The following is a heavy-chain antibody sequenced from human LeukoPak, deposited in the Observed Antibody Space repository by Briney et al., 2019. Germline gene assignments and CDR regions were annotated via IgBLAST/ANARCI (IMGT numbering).Heavy chain of an antibody. J-gene: IGHJ3*02. D-gene: IGHD2-2*01. CDR1: GYTFTGYY. CDR3: ARGVLPAAMRGVGDAFDI. CDR2: INPNSGGT. V-gene: IGHV1-2*04. Sequence: GASVKVSCKASGYTFTGYYMHWVRQAPGQGLEWMGWINPNSGGTNYAQKSQGWVTMTRDTSISTAYMELSRLRSDDTAVYYCARGVLPAAMRGVGDAFDIWGQGTMVTVSS.